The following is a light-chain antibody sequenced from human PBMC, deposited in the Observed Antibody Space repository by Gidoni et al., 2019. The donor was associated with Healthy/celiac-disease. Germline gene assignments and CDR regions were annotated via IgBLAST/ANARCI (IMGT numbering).Light chain of an antibody. CDR3: QQSYSTPLT. J-gene: IGKJ4*01. CDR1: QSISSY. Sequence: IQMTQSPSSLSASVGDRVNITCRASQSISSYLNWYQQKPGKAPKLLIYAASSLQSGVPSRFSGSGSGTDFTLTISSLQPEDCATYYCQQSYSTPLTFGGGTKVEIK. CDR2: AAS. V-gene: IGKV1-39*01.